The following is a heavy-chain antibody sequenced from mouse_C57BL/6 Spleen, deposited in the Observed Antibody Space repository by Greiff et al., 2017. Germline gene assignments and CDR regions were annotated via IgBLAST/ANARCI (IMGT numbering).Heavy chain of an antibody. D-gene: IGHD1-1*01. J-gene: IGHJ2*01. Sequence: VQLQQSGPELVKPGASVKISCKASGYTFTDYYMNWVKQSHGKSLEWIGDINPYNGGTSYNQKFKGKATLTVDTSSSTAYMELRSLTSEDSAVYYCAREYGSEWGYYFDYWGQGTTLTVSS. CDR1: GYTFTDYY. V-gene: IGHV1-26*01. CDR3: AREYGSEWGYYFDY. CDR2: INPYNGGT.